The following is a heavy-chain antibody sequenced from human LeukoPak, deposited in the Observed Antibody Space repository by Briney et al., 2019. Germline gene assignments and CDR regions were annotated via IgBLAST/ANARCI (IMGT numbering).Heavy chain of an antibody. D-gene: IGHD3-16*02. V-gene: IGHV1-69*13. CDR3: ARELRLGELSLSFDY. J-gene: IGHJ4*02. CDR2: LIPIFGTA. Sequence: SVTVSCKASGGTFSSYAISWVRQAPGQGLEWMGGLIPIFGTANYEQKFQGRVTSTADESTSTAYMELSSLRSEDTAVYYCARELRLGELSLSFDYWGQGTLVTVSS. CDR1: GGTFSSYA.